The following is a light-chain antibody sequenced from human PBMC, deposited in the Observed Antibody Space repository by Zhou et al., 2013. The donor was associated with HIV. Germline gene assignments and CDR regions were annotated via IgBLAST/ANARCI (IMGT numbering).Light chain of an antibody. V-gene: IGKV1-33*01. CDR3: QQYNRYPWT. CDR2: DAS. Sequence: DIQMTQSPSSLSASVGDRVTITCQASQDISTYLNWYQQIPGKAPKLLIPDASNLETGVPSRFSGSGSGTDFTFTISRLQPEDLATYFCQQYNRYPWTFGQGTKLEIK. J-gene: IGKJ1*01. CDR1: QDISTY.